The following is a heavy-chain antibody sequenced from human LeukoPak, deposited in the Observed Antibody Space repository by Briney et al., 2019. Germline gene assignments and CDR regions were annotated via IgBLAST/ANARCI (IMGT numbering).Heavy chain of an antibody. Sequence: GGSLRLSCKGSGYSFTIYWIGCVRQMPGKGLEWMGIIYPGDSDTTYSPSFQGQVTISADRSINTAYLHWSSLEASDTAIYYCARRLKNSNGWTFDYWGQGTLVTVSS. V-gene: IGHV5-51*01. D-gene: IGHD6-19*01. CDR1: GYSFTIYW. CDR3: ARRLKNSNGWTFDY. J-gene: IGHJ4*02. CDR2: IYPGDSDT.